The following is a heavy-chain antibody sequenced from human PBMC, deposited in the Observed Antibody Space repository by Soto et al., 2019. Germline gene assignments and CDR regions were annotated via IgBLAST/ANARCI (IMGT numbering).Heavy chain of an antibody. D-gene: IGHD6-13*01. J-gene: IGHJ4*02. CDR2: MNPNSGNT. CDR3: AISPGIAAAGEGGDY. CDR1: GYTFTSYD. V-gene: IGHV1-8*01. Sequence: ASVKVSCKASGYTFTSYDINWVRQATGQGLEWMGWMNPNSGNTGYAQKFQGRVTMTRNTSISTAYMELSSLRSEDTAVYYCAISPGIAAAGEGGDYWGQGTLVTVSS.